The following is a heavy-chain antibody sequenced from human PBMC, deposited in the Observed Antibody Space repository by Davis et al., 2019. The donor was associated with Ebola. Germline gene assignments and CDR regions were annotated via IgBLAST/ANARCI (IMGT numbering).Heavy chain of an antibody. CDR3: ARWGAGWSSSLDY. V-gene: IGHV3-30-3*01. J-gene: IGHJ4*02. Sequence: GESLKISCAASGFTFSSYAMHWVRQAPGKGLEWVAVISYDGSNKYYADSVKGRFTISRDNSKNTLYLQMNSLRAEDTAVYYCARWGAGWSSSLDYWGQGTLVTVSS. D-gene: IGHD6-19*01. CDR1: GFTFSSYA. CDR2: ISYDGSNK.